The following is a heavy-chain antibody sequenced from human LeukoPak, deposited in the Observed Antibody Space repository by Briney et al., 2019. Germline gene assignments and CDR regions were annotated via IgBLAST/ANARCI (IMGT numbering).Heavy chain of an antibody. CDR3: AKTTIAVAGNFDY. Sequence: ASVKVSCKASGYTFTSYAIVWVRQAPGQGLEWMGWINTNTGNPTYAQGFTGRFVFSLDTSVSTAYLQISSLKAEDTAVYYCAKTTIAVAGNFDYWGQGTLVTVSS. V-gene: IGHV7-4-1*02. CDR1: GYTFTSYA. CDR2: INTNTGNP. D-gene: IGHD6-19*01. J-gene: IGHJ4*02.